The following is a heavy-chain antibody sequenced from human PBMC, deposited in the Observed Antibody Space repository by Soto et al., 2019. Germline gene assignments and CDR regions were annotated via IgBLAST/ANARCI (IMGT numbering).Heavy chain of an antibody. CDR1: GGSVSSGNYF. D-gene: IGHD4-17*01. Sequence: PSETLSLTCTVSGGSVSSGNYFWSWIRQSPGKGLEWIGYIHSSGSTSYNPSLKSRVTISVDTSRNQFSLRLTSVTAADTAVYFCAILTKPTAVTTAFRGGYGLDVWGQGTTVTVSS. CDR2: IHSSGST. V-gene: IGHV4-61*01. J-gene: IGHJ6*02. CDR3: AILTKPTAVTTAFRGGYGLDV.